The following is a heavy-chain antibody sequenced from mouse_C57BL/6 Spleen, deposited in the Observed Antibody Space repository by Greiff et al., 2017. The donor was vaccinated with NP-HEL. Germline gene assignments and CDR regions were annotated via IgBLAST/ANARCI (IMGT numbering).Heavy chain of an antibody. D-gene: IGHD1-1*01. CDR2: ISTGGGST. J-gene: IGHJ1*03. CDR1: GFTFSDYY. V-gene: IGHV5-12*01. CDR3: ARREFITTVDWYFDV. Sequence: EVKLVESGGGLVQPGGSLKLSCAASGFTFSDYYMYWVRQTPEKRLEWVAYISTGGGSTYYPDTVKGRFTITRDNAKNTLYLQMSRLKSEDTAMYYCARREFITTVDWYFDVWGTGTTVTVSS.